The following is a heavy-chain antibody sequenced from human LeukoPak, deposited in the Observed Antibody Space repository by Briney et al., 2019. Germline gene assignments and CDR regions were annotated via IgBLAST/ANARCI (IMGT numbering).Heavy chain of an antibody. V-gene: IGHV5-51*01. CDR3: ARHSPMVRGVTLWFDP. D-gene: IGHD3-10*01. Sequence: GESLKISCKGSGYSFTSYWIGWVRQMPGKGLEWMGIIYPGDSDTRYSPSFQGQVTISADKSISTAYLPWSSLKASDTAMYYCARHSPMVRGVTLWFDPWGQGTLVTVSS. CDR2: IYPGDSDT. J-gene: IGHJ5*02. CDR1: GYSFTSYW.